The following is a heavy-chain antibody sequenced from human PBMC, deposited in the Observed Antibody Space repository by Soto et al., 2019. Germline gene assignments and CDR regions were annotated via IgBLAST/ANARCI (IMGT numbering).Heavy chain of an antibody. V-gene: IGHV3-33*01. J-gene: IGHJ4*02. D-gene: IGHD6-13*01. CDR2: IWYDGSNK. Sequence: GGSLRLCCAASGFTFSSYGMHWVRQAPGKGLEWVAVIWYDGSNKYYADSVKGRFTISRDNSKNTLYLQMNSLRAEDTAVYYCARELTPGYSSSWTDYWGQGTLVTVSS. CDR1: GFTFSSYG. CDR3: ARELTPGYSSSWTDY.